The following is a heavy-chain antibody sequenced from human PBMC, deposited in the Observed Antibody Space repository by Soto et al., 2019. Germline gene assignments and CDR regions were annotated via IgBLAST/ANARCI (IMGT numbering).Heavy chain of an antibody. CDR3: ARDEEWLIGGL. J-gene: IGHJ3*01. CDR2: INNDGRST. D-gene: IGHD6-19*01. CDR1: GFTFSTYW. Sequence: GGSLRLSCAASGFTFSTYWMHWVRQVPGKGLVWVSRINNDGRSTNYADSVKGRFTISRDNAKNTLYLQMNSLRAEDTAVYYCARDEEWLIGGLWGQGTMVTVSS. V-gene: IGHV3-74*01.